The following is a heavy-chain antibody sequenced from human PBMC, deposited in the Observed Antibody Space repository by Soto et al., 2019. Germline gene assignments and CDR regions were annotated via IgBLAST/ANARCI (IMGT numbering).Heavy chain of an antibody. Sequence: QVQLQESGPGLVKPSQTLSLTCTVSGGSISSGDYYWSWIRQPPGKGLEWIGYIYYSGSTYYNPSLKSRVNISVDTSKNQFSLKLSSVTAADTAVYYCARGGYYYDSSGYRYWYFDLWGRGTLVTVSS. CDR1: GGSISSGDYY. CDR2: IYYSGST. J-gene: IGHJ2*01. V-gene: IGHV4-30-4*01. D-gene: IGHD3-22*01. CDR3: ARGGYYYDSSGYRYWYFDL.